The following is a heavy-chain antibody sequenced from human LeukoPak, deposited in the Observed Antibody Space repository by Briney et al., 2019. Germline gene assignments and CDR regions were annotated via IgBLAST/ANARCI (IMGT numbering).Heavy chain of an antibody. J-gene: IGHJ4*02. CDR2: ISGSGGTT. CDR3: AKDRTPYCSNGICYNPQSLTLLY. CDR1: GFTVSSNY. V-gene: IGHV3-23*01. Sequence: QPGGSLRLSCAASGFTVSSNYMSWVRQAPGKGLEWVSTISGSGGTTYNTDSVKGRFTISRDKSKSTVYLQMNSLRAEDTAVYYCAKDRTPYCSNGICYNPQSLTLLYWGQGTLVTVSS. D-gene: IGHD2-8*01.